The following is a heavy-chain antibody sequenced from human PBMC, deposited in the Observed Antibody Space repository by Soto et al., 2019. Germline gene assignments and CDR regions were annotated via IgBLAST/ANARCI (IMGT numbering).Heavy chain of an antibody. D-gene: IGHD1-26*01. Sequence: PSETLCLTCAVYGGSISSFYWSWIRQSPGKGLEWIGSIYDTGRTNYNPSLESRVTISVDRSKNQFSLKLTSVTAADRAVYYCARDRGGTFHLWAQGTLVTVSS. CDR1: GGSISSFY. V-gene: IGHV4-59*01. CDR3: ARDRGGTFHL. CDR2: IYDTGRT. J-gene: IGHJ1*01.